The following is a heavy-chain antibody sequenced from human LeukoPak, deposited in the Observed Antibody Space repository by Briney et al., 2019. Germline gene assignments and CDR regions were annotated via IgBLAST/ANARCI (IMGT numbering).Heavy chain of an antibody. J-gene: IGHJ5*02. CDR2: ISSNGGIT. V-gene: IGHV3-64*02. CDR1: GFTFSSYA. D-gene: IGHD6-6*01. Sequence: PGGSLRLSCAASGFTFSSYAMHWVRQAPGKGLEYVSAISSNGGITYYADSVKGRFTISRDNSKNTLYLQMGSLRAEDMAVYYCARSIAARLYWFDPWGQGTLVTVSS. CDR3: ARSIAARLYWFDP.